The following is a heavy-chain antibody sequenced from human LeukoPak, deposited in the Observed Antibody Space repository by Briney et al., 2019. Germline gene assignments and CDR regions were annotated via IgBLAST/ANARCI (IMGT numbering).Heavy chain of an antibody. CDR2: ISSSSSYI. J-gene: IGHJ4*02. V-gene: IGHV3-21*01. Sequence: GGSLRLSCAASGFTFRNYWMNWVRQAPGKGLEWVSSISSSSSYIYYADSVKGRFTISRDNAKNSLYLQMNSLRAEDTAVYYCAKFIAAPFYFDYWGQGTLVTVSS. CDR3: AKFIAAPFYFDY. CDR1: GFTFRNYW. D-gene: IGHD6-13*01.